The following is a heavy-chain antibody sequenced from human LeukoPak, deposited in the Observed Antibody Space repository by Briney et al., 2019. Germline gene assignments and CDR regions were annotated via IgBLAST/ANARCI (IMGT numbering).Heavy chain of an antibody. D-gene: IGHD2-2*01. CDR1: GFTFSTYW. Sequence: GESLRLSCAASGFTFSTYWMHWVRQAPGRGLMWVSRIHVDGSTTSYADSVKGRFTIFRDNAKSTLYLQMNSLRAEDTAVYYCAREGGSTSLDYWGQGTLVTVSS. J-gene: IGHJ4*02. CDR3: AREGGSTSLDY. V-gene: IGHV3-74*01. CDR2: IHVDGSTT.